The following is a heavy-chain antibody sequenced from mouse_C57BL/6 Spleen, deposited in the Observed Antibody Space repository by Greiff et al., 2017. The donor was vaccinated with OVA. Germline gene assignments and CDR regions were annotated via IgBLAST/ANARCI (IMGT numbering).Heavy chain of an antibody. V-gene: IGHV1-72*01. CDR1: GYTFTSYW. Sequence: QVQLQQPGAELVKPGASVKLSCKASGYTFTSYWMHWVKQRPGRGLEWIGKIAPDGGGTKYNETFKGKATLTVDTPSSTDYMQLSSLTSEDAAVYYCARGDYEGYFDVWGTGTTVTVSS. D-gene: IGHD2-4*01. CDR3: ARGDYEGYFDV. CDR2: IAPDGGGT. J-gene: IGHJ1*03.